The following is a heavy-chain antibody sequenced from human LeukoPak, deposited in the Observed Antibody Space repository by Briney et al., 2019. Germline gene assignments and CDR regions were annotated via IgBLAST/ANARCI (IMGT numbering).Heavy chain of an antibody. V-gene: IGHV5-10-1*01. D-gene: IGHD2-2*01. CDR1: GYSFTTYW. Sequence: PGESLKISCKGSGYSFTTYWISWVRQMPGKGLEWMGRIDPSDSYTNYSPSFQGHVTISTDKSISTAYLQWSSLKASDTAIYYCARHEQKWIRPAGPFDYWGQGILVTVSS. J-gene: IGHJ4*02. CDR3: ARHEQKWIRPAGPFDY. CDR2: IDPSDSYT.